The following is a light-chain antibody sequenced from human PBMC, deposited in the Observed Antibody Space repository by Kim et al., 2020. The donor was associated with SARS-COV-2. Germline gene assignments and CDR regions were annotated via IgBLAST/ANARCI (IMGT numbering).Light chain of an antibody. J-gene: IGLJ3*02. V-gene: IGLV10-54*04. Sequence: RQNATLTCAGDSNNVGDQGATWLQQHQGHPPKLLSYRNNNRPSGISERFSASRSGNTVSLTITGLQPDDEADYYCSAWDRSLSAWVFGGGTQLTVL. CDR1: SNNVGDQG. CDR2: RNN. CDR3: SAWDRSLSAWV.